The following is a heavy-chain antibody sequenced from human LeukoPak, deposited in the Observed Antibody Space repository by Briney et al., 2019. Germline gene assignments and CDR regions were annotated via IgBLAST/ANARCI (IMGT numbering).Heavy chain of an antibody. CDR1: GGSISSSSYY. Sequence: SETLSLTCTVSGGSISSSSYYWGWIRQPPGKGLEWIGSIYYSGSTYYNPSLKSRVTISVDTSKNQFSLKLSSVTAADTAVYYCATTPYHYYDGSAHFDYWGQGTLVTVSS. V-gene: IGHV4-39*01. CDR3: ATTPYHYYDGSAHFDY. CDR2: IYYSGST. D-gene: IGHD3-22*01. J-gene: IGHJ4*02.